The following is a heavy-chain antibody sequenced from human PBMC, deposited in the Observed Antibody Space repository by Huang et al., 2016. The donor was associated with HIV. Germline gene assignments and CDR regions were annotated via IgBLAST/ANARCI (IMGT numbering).Heavy chain of an antibody. CDR2: IYDSGST. Sequence: QVQLQESGPGLVKPSQTLSLTCTVSGGSISSGGYYWRWIRQPPGKGLEWIGYIYDSGSTYYNPSLKSRVTIAVDTSKNQFSLKLSSVTAADTAVYYCARAGGSSWFSGYNWFDPWGQGTLVTVSS. D-gene: IGHD6-13*01. V-gene: IGHV4-30-4*08. J-gene: IGHJ5*02. CDR1: GGSISSGGYY. CDR3: ARAGGSSWFSGYNWFDP.